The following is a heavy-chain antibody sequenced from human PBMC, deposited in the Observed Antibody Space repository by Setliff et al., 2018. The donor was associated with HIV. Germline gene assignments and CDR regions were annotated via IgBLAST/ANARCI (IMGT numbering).Heavy chain of an antibody. D-gene: IGHD3-3*01. Sequence: ASVKVSCKASGYTFTSYGISWVRQAPGQGLEWMGWISAYNGNTNYAQTLQGRVTMTTDTSTSTAYMELRSLRSDDTAVYYCAREYYDFWSGYSDAFHIWGQGTVVTVSS. CDR3: AREYYDFWSGYSDAFHI. V-gene: IGHV1-18*01. CDR2: ISAYNGNT. J-gene: IGHJ3*02. CDR1: GYTFTSYG.